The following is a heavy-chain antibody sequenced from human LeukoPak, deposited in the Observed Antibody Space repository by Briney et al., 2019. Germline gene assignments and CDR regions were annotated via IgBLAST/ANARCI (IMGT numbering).Heavy chain of an antibody. CDR3: AREGYSGHDWGY. V-gene: IGHV4-39*07. CDR1: GGSISSGGYY. J-gene: IGHJ4*02. Sequence: PSETLSLTCTVSGGSISSGGYYWGWIRQPPGKGLEWIGSIYHSGSTYYNPSLKSRVTISVDTSKNQFSLKLSSVTAADTAVYYCAREGYSGHDWGYWGQGTLVTVSS. D-gene: IGHD5-12*01. CDR2: IYHSGST.